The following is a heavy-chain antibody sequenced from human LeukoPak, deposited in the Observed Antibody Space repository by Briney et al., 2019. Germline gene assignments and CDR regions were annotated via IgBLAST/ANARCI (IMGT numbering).Heavy chain of an antibody. J-gene: IGHJ4*02. CDR1: GCSFSSYA. CDR3: AKVSLNSSSWLSFDY. D-gene: IGHD6-13*01. V-gene: IGHV3-23*01. Sequence: PGGCLTLSCAASGCSFSSYAMSWVGQPPGRGVEWVSAISGSGGSTYYAESVKGRFTISSDNSKNTLYLQMNSMRAEDTAVYYCAKVSLNSSSWLSFDYWGQGTLVTVSS. CDR2: ISGSGGST.